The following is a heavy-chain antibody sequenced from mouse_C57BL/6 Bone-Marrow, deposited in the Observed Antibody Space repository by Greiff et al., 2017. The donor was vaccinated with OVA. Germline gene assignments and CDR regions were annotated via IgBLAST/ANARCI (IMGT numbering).Heavy chain of an antibody. CDR1: GFTFSSYG. J-gene: IGHJ3*01. Sequence: DVQLVESGGDLVKPGGSLKLSCAASGFTFSSYGMSWVRQTPDKRLEWVATISSGGSYTYYPDSVKGRFTISRDNAMNTLYLQMSSLKSEDTAMYYCARRYGSSYRAWFAYWGKGTLVTFSA. CDR3: ARRYGSSYRAWFAY. D-gene: IGHD1-1*01. CDR2: ISSGGSYT. V-gene: IGHV5-6*01.